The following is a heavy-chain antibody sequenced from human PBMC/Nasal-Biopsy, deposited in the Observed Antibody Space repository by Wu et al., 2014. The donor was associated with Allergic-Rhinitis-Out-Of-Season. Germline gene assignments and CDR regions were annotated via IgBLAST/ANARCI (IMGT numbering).Heavy chain of an antibody. Sequence: LRLSCAASGLTFSKSAMNWVRQAPGKGLEWVSYISGGSSTVYYTDSVEGRFIISRDNTKNSLYLQMNSLRADDTAVYYCAGGDIRGTSYKRHYYYYMDVWGKGTTVTVSS. CDR1: GLTFSKSA. V-gene: IGHV3-48*04. J-gene: IGHJ6*03. D-gene: IGHD3-9*01. CDR3: AGGDIRGTSYKRHYYYYMDV. CDR2: ISGGSSTV.